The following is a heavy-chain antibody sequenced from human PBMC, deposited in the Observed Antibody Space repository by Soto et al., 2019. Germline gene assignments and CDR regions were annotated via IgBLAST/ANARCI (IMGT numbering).Heavy chain of an antibody. Sequence: QVQLVESGGGVVQPGRSLRLSCAASGFTFSSYAMHWVRQAPGKGLEWVAVISYDGSNKYYADSVKGRFTISRDNSKNTLYLQMNSLRAEDTAVYYCARDDQSSWWELLTGHYYYGMDVWGQGTTVTVSS. J-gene: IGHJ6*02. CDR1: GFTFSSYA. CDR2: ISYDGSNK. V-gene: IGHV3-30-3*01. D-gene: IGHD1-26*01. CDR3: ARDDQSSWWELLTGHYYYGMDV.